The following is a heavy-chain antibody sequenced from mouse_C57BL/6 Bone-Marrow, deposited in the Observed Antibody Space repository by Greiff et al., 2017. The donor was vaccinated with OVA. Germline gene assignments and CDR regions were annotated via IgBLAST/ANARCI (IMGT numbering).Heavy chain of an antibody. V-gene: IGHV1-22*01. CDR2: INPNNGGT. D-gene: IGHD1-1*01. Sequence: VQLQQSGPELVKPGASVKMSCKASGYTFTDYNMHWVKQSHGKSLEWIGYINPNNGGTSYNQKFKGKATLTVNKSSSTAYMELRSLTSEDTAVYYCASSDGSSPYCDFDVWGTGTTVTVSS. CDR1: GYTFTDYN. J-gene: IGHJ1*03. CDR3: ASSDGSSPYCDFDV.